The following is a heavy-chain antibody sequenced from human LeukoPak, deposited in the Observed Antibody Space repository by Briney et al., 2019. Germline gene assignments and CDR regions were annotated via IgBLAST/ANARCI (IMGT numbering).Heavy chain of an antibody. J-gene: IGHJ5*02. Sequence: ASVKVSCKASGYTFTSYDINWVRQATGQGLEWMGWMNPNSGNTGYAQKFQGRVTMTRNTSISTAYMELSSLRSEDTAVYYCARGTTMVRGVIGHNWFDPWGQGTLVTVSS. V-gene: IGHV1-8*02. D-gene: IGHD3-10*01. CDR2: MNPNSGNT. CDR3: ARGTTMVRGVIGHNWFDP. CDR1: GYTFTSYD.